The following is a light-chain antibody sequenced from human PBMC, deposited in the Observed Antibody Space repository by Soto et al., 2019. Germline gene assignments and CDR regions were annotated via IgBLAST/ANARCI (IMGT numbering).Light chain of an antibody. Sequence: EIVLTQSPATLSLSPGERATLSCRASQSVNNYLAWYQQRPGQAPRLLIYDASNRATGIPARFSGSGSGTEFTLTISSLDPEDFAGCCCQHHIRWSPTWTFVQGTKVEIK. CDR3: QHHIRWSPTWT. J-gene: IGKJ1*01. CDR2: DAS. CDR1: QSVNNY. V-gene: IGKV3-11*01.